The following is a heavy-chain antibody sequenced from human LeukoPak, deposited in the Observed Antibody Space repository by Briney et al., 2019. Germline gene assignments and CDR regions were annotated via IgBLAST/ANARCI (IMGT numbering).Heavy chain of an antibody. D-gene: IGHD5-24*01. Sequence: GGSLRLSCAASGFTISLNYMGWVRQAPGKGLEWVATIYTGDSRDYLESVRGRFTISTDKSKSILYLQMNSLRVEGTAVYFCARGLPGGTARQLDVFDYWGQGTLVTVSS. J-gene: IGHJ4*02. CDR1: GFTISLNY. CDR2: IYTGDSR. CDR3: ARGLPGGTARQLDVFDY. V-gene: IGHV3-53*01.